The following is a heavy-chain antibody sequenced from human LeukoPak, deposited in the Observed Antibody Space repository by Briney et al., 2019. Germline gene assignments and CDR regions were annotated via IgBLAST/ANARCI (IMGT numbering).Heavy chain of an antibody. J-gene: IGHJ4*02. CDR1: GGSISSYY. V-gene: IGHV4-59*01. Sequence: KPSETLSLTCTVSGGSISSYYWSWIRQPPGKGLEWIGYIYYRGSTNYNPSLKSRVTISVDTSKNQFSLKLSSVTAADTAVYYCARVGVYSSGWYYFDYWGQGTLVTVSS. CDR2: IYYRGST. CDR3: ARVGVYSSGWYYFDY. D-gene: IGHD6-19*01.